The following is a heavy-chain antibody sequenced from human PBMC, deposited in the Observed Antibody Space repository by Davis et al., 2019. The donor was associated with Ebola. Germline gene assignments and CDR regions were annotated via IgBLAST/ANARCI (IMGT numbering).Heavy chain of an antibody. V-gene: IGHV1-2*04. CDR1: GYTFTGYY. J-gene: IGHJ4*02. CDR2: INPNSGGT. Sequence: AASVKVSCKASGYTFTGYYMHWVRQAPGQGLEWIGWINPNSGGTNYAQKFQGWVTMTRDTSISTAYMELSRLRSEDTAVYYCARGIAAAGTSHWGQGTLVTVSS. CDR3: ARGIAAAGTSH. D-gene: IGHD6-13*01.